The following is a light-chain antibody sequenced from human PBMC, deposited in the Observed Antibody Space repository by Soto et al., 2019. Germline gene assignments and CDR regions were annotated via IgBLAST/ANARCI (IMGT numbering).Light chain of an antibody. CDR2: DNT. CDR1: DSNMGAGFD. Sequence: QSVLTQPPSVSGAPGQSVTISCTGGDSNMGAGFDVHWYQLLPGTAPKLLIYDNTDRASGVPDRFSASMSASSASLAITGRQHEDEAAYCCQSYDNTLGGWVFGGGTNLTVL. J-gene: IGLJ3*02. V-gene: IGLV1-40*01. CDR3: QSYDNTLGGWV.